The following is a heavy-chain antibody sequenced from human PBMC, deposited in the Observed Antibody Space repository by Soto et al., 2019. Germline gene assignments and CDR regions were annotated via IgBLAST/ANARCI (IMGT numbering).Heavy chain of an antibody. Sequence: QVQLLESGGGVVQPGRSLRLSCAASGFTFSSYAMHWVRQAPGKGLEWVAVISYDGSNKYYADSVKGRFTISRDNSKNTLYLQMNSLRAEETAVYYCAGDDYYDSSPITGGAFDIWGQGTMVTVSS. J-gene: IGHJ3*02. CDR2: ISYDGSNK. CDR1: GFTFSSYA. D-gene: IGHD3-22*01. CDR3: AGDDYYDSSPITGGAFDI. V-gene: IGHV3-30-3*01.